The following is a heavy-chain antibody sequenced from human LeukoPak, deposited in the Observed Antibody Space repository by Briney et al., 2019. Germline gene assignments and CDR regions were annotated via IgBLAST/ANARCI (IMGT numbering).Heavy chain of an antibody. CDR1: GFTFNNYG. J-gene: IGHJ4*02. D-gene: IGHD6-19*01. CDR2: IYYDGSNK. CDR3: ARLWSSGWYFDY. Sequence: GGSLRLSCAASGFTFNNYGMHWVRQAPGKGLEWVAVIYYDGSNKYYADSAKGRFTISRDNSRNTLDLQMKSLRAEDTAVYYCARLWSSGWYFDYWGQGTVVTVPS. V-gene: IGHV3-33*01.